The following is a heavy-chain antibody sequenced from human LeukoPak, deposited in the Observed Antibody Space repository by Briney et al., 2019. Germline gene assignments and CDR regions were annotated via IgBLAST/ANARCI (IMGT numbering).Heavy chain of an antibody. J-gene: IGHJ2*01. D-gene: IGHD2-15*01. CDR2: LYSVGST. Sequence: SETLSLTCAVSGGSISSGGYYWSWIRQHPEKGLEWIGYLYSVGSTYYNPSLKSRVTISVDTSKNQVSLKMNSVTAADTAVYYCARDSSGGYWYFGLWGRGTLVTVSS. CDR3: ARDSSGGYWYFGL. V-gene: IGHV4-31*11. CDR1: GGSISSGGYY.